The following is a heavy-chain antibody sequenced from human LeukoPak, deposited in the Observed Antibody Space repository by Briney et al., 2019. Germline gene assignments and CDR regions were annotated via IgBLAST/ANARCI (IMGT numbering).Heavy chain of an antibody. D-gene: IGHD6-19*01. V-gene: IGHV3-73*01. CDR2: IRSKGNSYAT. CDR1: GFSFSVSA. J-gene: IGHJ4*02. CDR3: TRHLEWLAQGLFDF. Sequence: GGSLRLSCAASGFSFSVSAMHWVRQASGRGLEWVGRIRSKGNSYATAYAASVKGRFTISRDDSKITAYLQMNSLKTEDTAVYYCTRHLEWLAQGLFDFWGQGTLVTVSS.